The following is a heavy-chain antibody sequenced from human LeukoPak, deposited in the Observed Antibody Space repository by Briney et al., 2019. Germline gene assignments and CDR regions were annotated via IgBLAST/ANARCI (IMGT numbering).Heavy chain of an antibody. CDR3: ARVPTNSWYNWFDP. CDR2: IKSKADGETI. J-gene: IGHJ5*02. CDR1: GFTFTNAW. V-gene: IGHV3-15*07. D-gene: IGHD2-8*01. Sequence: PGGSLRLSCAASGFTFTNAWMNWVRQAPGKGLEWVGRIKSKADGETIDYAAPVKGRFTFSRDDSKNMLYLQMNSLKSEDTAVYYCARVPTNSWYNWFDPWGQGTLVTVSS.